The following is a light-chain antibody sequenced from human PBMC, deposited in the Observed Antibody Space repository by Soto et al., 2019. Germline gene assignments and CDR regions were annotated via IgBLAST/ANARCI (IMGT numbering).Light chain of an antibody. Sequence: EIVLTQSPGTLSLSPGERATLSCRASQSVSNSYLAWFQQKPGQAPRLLIYGASNRATGIPDRFSGSGSGTDFTLTINRLEPEDFAVYYCHQYGSSPRTFGQGTNVEMK. CDR2: GAS. CDR1: QSVSNSY. CDR3: HQYGSSPRT. V-gene: IGKV3-20*01. J-gene: IGKJ1*01.